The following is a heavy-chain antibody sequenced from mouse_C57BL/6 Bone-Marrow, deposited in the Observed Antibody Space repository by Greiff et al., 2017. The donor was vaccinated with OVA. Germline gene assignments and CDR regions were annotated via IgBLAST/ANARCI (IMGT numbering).Heavy chain of an antibody. J-gene: IGHJ2*01. D-gene: IGHD1-1*01. V-gene: IGHV1-80*01. Sequence: QVQLQQSGAELVKPGASVKISCKASGYAFSSYWMNWVKQRPGQGLEWIGQIYPGDGDTNYNEKFKGKATLTADKSSSTAYMQLSSLTSEDSAVYYCARRLYYFYFDYWGQGTTLTVSS. CDR2: IYPGDGDT. CDR3: ARRLYYFYFDY. CDR1: GYAFSSYW.